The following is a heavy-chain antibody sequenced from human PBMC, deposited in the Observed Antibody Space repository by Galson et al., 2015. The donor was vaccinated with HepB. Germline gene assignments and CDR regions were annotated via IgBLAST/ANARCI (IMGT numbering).Heavy chain of an antibody. V-gene: IGHV3-30*02. CDR1: GFTFSSYG. CDR3: AKDYATFRGVIMGFDY. J-gene: IGHJ4*02. D-gene: IGHD3-10*01. Sequence: SLRLSCEASGFTFSSYGMHWVRQAPGKGLEWVAFIKYDGSNKYYAHTVKSRFTVSRDNSKNTLYLQMNSLRAEDTAVYYCAKDYATFRGVIMGFDYWGQGTLVTVSS. CDR2: IKYDGSNK.